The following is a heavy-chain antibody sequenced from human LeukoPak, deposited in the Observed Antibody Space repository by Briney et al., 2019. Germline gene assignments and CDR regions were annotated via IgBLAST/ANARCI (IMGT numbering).Heavy chain of an antibody. CDR1: GFTFSSYG. V-gene: IGHV3-7*01. Sequence: PGGSLRLSCAASGFTFSSYGMHWVRQAPGKGLEWVANIKRDGSDKYYVDSVKGRFAISRDNAKNSLYMEMNSLRAEDTAVYYCARGTQTWELRYFDWFLFDPRGQGTLVTVSS. CDR2: IKRDGSDK. J-gene: IGHJ5*02. CDR3: ARGTQTWELRYFDWFLFDP. D-gene: IGHD3-9*01.